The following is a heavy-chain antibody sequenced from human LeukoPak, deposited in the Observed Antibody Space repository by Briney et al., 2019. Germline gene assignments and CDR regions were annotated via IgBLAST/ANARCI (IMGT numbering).Heavy chain of an antibody. CDR1: GFTFSDYY. V-gene: IGHV3-11*01. Sequence: GGALRLSCAASGFTFSDYYMSWVRQAPGKGLEWVSYISSSGSTIYYADSVKGRFTISRDNAKNSLYLQMNSLRAEDTAVYYCASDYYDSSGYPLWAEDDAFDIWGQGTMVTVSS. D-gene: IGHD3-22*01. CDR2: ISSSGSTI. CDR3: ASDYYDSSGYPLWAEDDAFDI. J-gene: IGHJ3*02.